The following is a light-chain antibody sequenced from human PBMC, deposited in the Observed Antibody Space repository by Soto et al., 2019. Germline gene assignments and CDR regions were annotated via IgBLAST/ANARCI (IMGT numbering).Light chain of an antibody. Sequence: DIVMTQSPDSLAVSLGERATINFKSSQSVLYSSNNKNYLAWYQQKPGQAPRLLIYDASNRATGIPARFSGSGSGTDFTLTISSLEPEDFAVYYCQQRSKWPPTFGGGTKVDIK. J-gene: IGKJ4*01. CDR2: DAS. CDR3: QQRSKWPPT. V-gene: IGKV4-1*01. CDR1: QSVLYSSNNKNY.